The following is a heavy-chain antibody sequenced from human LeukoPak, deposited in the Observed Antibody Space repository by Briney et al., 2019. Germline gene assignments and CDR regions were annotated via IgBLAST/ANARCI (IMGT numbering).Heavy chain of an antibody. CDR3: ARGRLLTRERYCSSTSCRIGWFDP. CDR2: ISAYNGNT. J-gene: IGHJ5*02. Sequence: ASVKVSCKASGYTFTSYGISWVRQAPGQGLEWMGWISAYNGNTNYAQKLQGRVTMTTDTSTSTAYMELRSLRSDDTAVYYCARGRLLTRERYCSSTSCRIGWFDPWGQGTLVTVSS. D-gene: IGHD2-2*01. CDR1: GYTFTSYG. V-gene: IGHV1-18*01.